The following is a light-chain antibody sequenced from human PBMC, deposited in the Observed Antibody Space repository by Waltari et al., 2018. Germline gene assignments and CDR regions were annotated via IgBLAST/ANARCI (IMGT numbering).Light chain of an antibody. V-gene: IGKV1-39*01. CDR1: QDIDRY. Sequence: DVQVTQSPSSLSASVGDSVTITCRTSQDIDRYLIWYKQKPGNAPKLLIYAASYFQSGVPSRFSGSGSGTDFSLTISSLQPEDFAVYYCQQYNSYSWTFGQGTKVEIK. CDR2: AAS. J-gene: IGKJ1*01. CDR3: QQYNSYSWT.